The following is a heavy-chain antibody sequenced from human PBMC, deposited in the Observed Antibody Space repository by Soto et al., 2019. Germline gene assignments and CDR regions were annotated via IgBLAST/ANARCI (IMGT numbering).Heavy chain of an antibody. Sequence: EVQLLESGGGLVQPGGSLRLSCAASGFTFSSYAMSWVRQAPGKGLEWVSGIVGSGASTYYADSVKGRFTISRDNSKXXXXXXXXXXXXXXXXXXXXXXXXXXSGWFGLYYFDYWGQGTLVTVSS. CDR2: IVGSGAST. CDR1: GFTFSSYA. D-gene: IGHD6-19*01. V-gene: IGHV3-23*01. J-gene: IGHJ4*02. CDR3: XXXXXXSGWFGLYYFDY.